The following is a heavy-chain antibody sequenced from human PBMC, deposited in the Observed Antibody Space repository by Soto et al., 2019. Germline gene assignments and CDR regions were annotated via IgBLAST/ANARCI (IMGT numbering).Heavy chain of an antibody. CDR2: MNPNSGNT. Sequence: ASVKVSCKASGYTFTSYDINWVRQANGQGLEWMGWMNPNSGNTGYAQKFQGRVTMTRNTSISTAYMELSSLRSEDTAVYYCARSKGYSYGYGMDVWGQGTTVTVSS. CDR1: GYTFTSYD. D-gene: IGHD5-18*01. CDR3: ARSKGYSYGYGMDV. J-gene: IGHJ6*02. V-gene: IGHV1-8*01.